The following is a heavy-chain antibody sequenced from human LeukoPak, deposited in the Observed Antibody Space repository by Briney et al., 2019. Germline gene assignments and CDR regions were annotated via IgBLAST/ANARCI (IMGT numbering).Heavy chain of an antibody. D-gene: IGHD3-22*01. CDR1: GFTFSSYA. V-gene: IGHV3-23*01. J-gene: IGHJ4*02. CDR3: AKKRYYDTSGSPDY. CDR2: IGGSGGGT. Sequence: GGSLRLSCAASGFTFSSYAMSWVRQAPGKGLEWISSIGGSGGGTYYAGSVKGRFTISRDNSKNTLYLQMNCLRAEDTAVYYCAKKRYYDTSGSPDYWGQGTLVTVSS.